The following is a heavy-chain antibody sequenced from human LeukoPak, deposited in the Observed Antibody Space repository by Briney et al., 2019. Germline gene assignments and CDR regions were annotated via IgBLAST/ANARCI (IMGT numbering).Heavy chain of an antibody. J-gene: IGHJ5*02. CDR2: IYTSGST. V-gene: IGHV4-4*07. CDR3: ARDHEGYCSGGSCPNSNWFDP. D-gene: IGHD2-15*01. Sequence: SETLSLTCTVSGGSISSYYWSWIRQPAGKGLEWIGRIYTSGSTNYNPSLKSRVTMSVDTSKNQFSLKLSSVTAADTAVYYCARDHEGYCSGGSCPNSNWFDPWGQGTLVTVSS. CDR1: GGSISSYY.